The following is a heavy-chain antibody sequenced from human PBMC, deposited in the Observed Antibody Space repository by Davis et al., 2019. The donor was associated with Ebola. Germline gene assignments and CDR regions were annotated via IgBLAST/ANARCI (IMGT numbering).Heavy chain of an antibody. J-gene: IGHJ4*02. CDR1: GGSFSGYY. Sequence: SQTLSLTCAVYGGSFSGYYWTWIRQPPGKGLEWIGSIYYSGSTYYNPSLKSRVTISVDTSKNQFSLKLSSVTAADTAVYYCASGVDTVFNYWGQGTLVTVSS. CDR2: IYYSGST. CDR3: ASGVDTVFNY. V-gene: IGHV4-34*01. D-gene: IGHD5-18*01.